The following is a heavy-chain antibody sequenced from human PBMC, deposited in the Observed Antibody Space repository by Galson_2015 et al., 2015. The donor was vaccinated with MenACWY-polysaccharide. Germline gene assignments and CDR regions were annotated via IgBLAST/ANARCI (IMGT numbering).Heavy chain of an antibody. CDR2: INSDASST. CDR3: VGPLGRGGTGAYGMDA. J-gene: IGHJ6*02. Sequence: SLRLSCAASGLTFSNNWVHWVRHAPGKGLVWVSRINSDASSTAYADSVKGRFTISRDNAKNTLYLQMNSPRVEDTAVYYCVGPLGRGGTGAYGMDAWGQGTTVTVSS. D-gene: IGHD3-10*01. V-gene: IGHV3-74*01. CDR1: GLTFSNNW.